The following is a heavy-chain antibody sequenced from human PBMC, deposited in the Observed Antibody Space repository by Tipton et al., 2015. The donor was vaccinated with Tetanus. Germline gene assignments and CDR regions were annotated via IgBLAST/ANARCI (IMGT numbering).Heavy chain of an antibody. J-gene: IGHJ6*02. V-gene: IGHV5-51*01. CDR3: AACRDGSLYDGLDV. CDR1: GYNFNIYW. Sequence: VQLVQSGAEGKKPGESLKISCKGSGYNFNIYWIAWVRQLPGKGLEWMGIVYPGDSDTRYSPSFQGQVIISADKATSTAYLQWDSLKASDTAIYYCAACRDGSLYDGLDVWGQGTTVTVSS. D-gene: IGHD5-24*01. CDR2: VYPGDSDT.